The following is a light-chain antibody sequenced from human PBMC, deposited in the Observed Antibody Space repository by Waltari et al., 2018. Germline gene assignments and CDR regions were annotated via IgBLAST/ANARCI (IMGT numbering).Light chain of an antibody. Sequence: QSALTQPPSASGSPRQSVTISCTGTPGAAGGPNYVPGYQQHPGKAPKLMIYEVTKRLSGVPDRFSGSKSGNTASLTVSGLQAEDEADYYCISYAGSKNFYVFGTGTTVTVL. J-gene: IGLJ1*01. CDR1: PGAAGGPNY. CDR3: ISYAGSKNFYV. CDR2: EVT. V-gene: IGLV2-8*01.